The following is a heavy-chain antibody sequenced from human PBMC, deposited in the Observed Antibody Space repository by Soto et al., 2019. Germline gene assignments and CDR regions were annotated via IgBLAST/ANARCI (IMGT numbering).Heavy chain of an antibody. Sequence: QVQLVQSGAEEKKPGASVKVSCKASGYTFTSYAMHWVRQAPGQRLEWMGWINAGNGNTKYSQKFQGRVTITRDTPAGTADVGRGSLRSEETAVFSCAGAVAVPADFDYWGQGTLVTVSS. D-gene: IGHD5-12*01. J-gene: IGHJ4*02. CDR3: AGAVAVPADFDY. V-gene: IGHV1-3*05. CDR2: INAGNGNT. CDR1: GYTFTSYA.